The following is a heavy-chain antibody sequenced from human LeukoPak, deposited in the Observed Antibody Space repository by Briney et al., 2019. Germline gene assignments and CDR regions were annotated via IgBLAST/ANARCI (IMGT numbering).Heavy chain of an antibody. D-gene: IGHD3-10*02. Sequence: GGSLRLSCAASGFTFSSNYMSWVRQAPGKGLEGVSVIYSGGSTYYSDSVKGRFTISRDNSKNTLYLQVNSLRAGDTAVYYCARGYYVNAFDIWGQGTMVTVSS. V-gene: IGHV3-66*01. CDR1: GFTFSSNY. CDR2: IYSGGST. J-gene: IGHJ3*02. CDR3: ARGYYVNAFDI.